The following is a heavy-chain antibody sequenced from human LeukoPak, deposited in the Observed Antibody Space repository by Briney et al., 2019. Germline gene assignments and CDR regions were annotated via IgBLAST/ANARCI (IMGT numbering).Heavy chain of an antibody. CDR1: GFTFNSYA. J-gene: IGHJ4*02. Sequence: GGSLRLSCAASGFTFNSYAMSWVRQAPGKGLEWVSAISGNGGRIYYADSVKGRFTISRDNSKNTLFLQMNSLRAEDTAVYYCARGGYSSSWYHFDYWGQGTLVTVSS. V-gene: IGHV3-23*01. D-gene: IGHD6-13*01. CDR2: ISGNGGRI. CDR3: ARGGYSSSWYHFDY.